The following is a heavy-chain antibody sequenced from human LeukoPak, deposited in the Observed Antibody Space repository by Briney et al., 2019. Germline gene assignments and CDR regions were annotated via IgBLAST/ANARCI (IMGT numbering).Heavy chain of an antibody. V-gene: IGHV1-69*04. CDR2: IIPILGIA. J-gene: IGHJ4*02. CDR3: ARERDGYRAFDY. D-gene: IGHD5-12*01. Sequence: GASVKDSCKASGGTFSSYAISWVRQAPGQGLEWMGRIIPILGIANYAQKFQGRVTITADKSTSTAYMELSSLRSEDTAVYYCARERDGYRAFDYWGQGTLVTVSS. CDR1: GGTFSSYA.